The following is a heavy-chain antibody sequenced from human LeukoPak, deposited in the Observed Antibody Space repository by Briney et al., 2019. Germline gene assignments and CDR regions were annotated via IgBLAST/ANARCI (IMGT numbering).Heavy chain of an antibody. CDR2: IYYSGST. V-gene: IGHV4-39*07. Sequence: SETLSLTCTVSGGSISSYYWSWIRQPPGKGLEWIGSIYYSGSTYYNPSLKSRVTISVDTSKNQFSLKLSSVTAADTAVYYCAREGRGYSYGYSWFDPWGQGTLVTVSS. D-gene: IGHD5-18*01. CDR3: AREGRGYSYGYSWFDP. CDR1: GGSISSYY. J-gene: IGHJ5*02.